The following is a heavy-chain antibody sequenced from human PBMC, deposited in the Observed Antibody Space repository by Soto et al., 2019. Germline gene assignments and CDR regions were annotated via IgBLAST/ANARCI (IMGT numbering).Heavy chain of an antibody. Sequence: SETLSLTCAVYGGSFSGYYWSWIRQPPGKWLEWIGEINHSGSTNYNPSLKSRVTISVDTSKNQFSLKLSSVTAADTAVYYCARGQGYYDILTGYYQYYFDYWGQGTLVTVSS. CDR1: GGSFSGYY. CDR2: INHSGST. D-gene: IGHD3-9*01. CDR3: ARGQGYYDILTGYYQYYFDY. V-gene: IGHV4-34*01. J-gene: IGHJ4*02.